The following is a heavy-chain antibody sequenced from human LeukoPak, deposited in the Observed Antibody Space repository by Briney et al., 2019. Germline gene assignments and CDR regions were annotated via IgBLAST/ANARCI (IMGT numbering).Heavy chain of an antibody. CDR1: GFTFSDYY. Sequence: GGSLRLSCAASGFTFSDYYMSWIRQAPGKGLEWVSYISSSGSTIYYADSVKGRFTISRDNAKNSLYLQMNSLRAEDTAVYYCARVWGTMIVVVYFDYWGQGTLVTVSS. D-gene: IGHD3-22*01. CDR2: ISSSGSTI. J-gene: IGHJ4*02. CDR3: ARVWGTMIVVVYFDY. V-gene: IGHV3-11*01.